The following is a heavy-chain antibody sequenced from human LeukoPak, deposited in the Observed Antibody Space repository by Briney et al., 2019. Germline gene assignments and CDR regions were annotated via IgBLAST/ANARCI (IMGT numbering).Heavy chain of an antibody. J-gene: IGHJ4*02. CDR1: GGTFSSYA. Sequence: SVKVSCKASGGTFSSYAISWVRQAPGQGLEWMGRIIPIFGTANYAQKFQGRVTITTDESTSTAYMELSSLRSEDTAVYYCASTRGYDLAYFDYWGQGTLVTVCS. CDR3: ASTRGYDLAYFDY. D-gene: IGHD5-12*01. CDR2: IIPIFGTA. V-gene: IGHV1-69*05.